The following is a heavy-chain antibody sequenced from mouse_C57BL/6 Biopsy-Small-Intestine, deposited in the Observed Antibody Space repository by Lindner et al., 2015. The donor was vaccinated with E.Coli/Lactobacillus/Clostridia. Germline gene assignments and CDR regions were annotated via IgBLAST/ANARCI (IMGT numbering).Heavy chain of an antibody. CDR2: INPSTGGT. J-gene: IGHJ4*01. CDR1: GYSFTGYY. CDR3: ARDLHYSGSGRGAMDY. V-gene: IGHV1-42*01. Sequence: VQLQESGPELVKPGASVKISCKASGYSFTGYYMNWVKQSPEKGLEWIGEINPSTGGTIYNQKFKVKATLTADKSFSSAYMQLSSLTSEDSAVYFCARDLHYSGSGRGAMDYWGQGTSVTVSS. D-gene: IGHD1-1*01.